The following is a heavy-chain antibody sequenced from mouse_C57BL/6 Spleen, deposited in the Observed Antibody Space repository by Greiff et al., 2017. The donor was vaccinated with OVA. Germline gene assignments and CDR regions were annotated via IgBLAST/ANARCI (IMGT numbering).Heavy chain of an antibody. CDR3: ARRGYDYDSYYFDY. J-gene: IGHJ2*01. CDR2: IDPSDSET. CDR1: GYTFTSYW. Sequence: QVQLQQPGAELVRPGSSVKLSCKASGYTFTSYWMHWVKQRPIQGLEWIGNIDPSDSETHYNQKFKDKATLTVDKSSSTAYMQLSSLTSEDSAVYYGARRGYDYDSYYFDYWGQGTTLTVSS. V-gene: IGHV1-52*01. D-gene: IGHD2-4*01.